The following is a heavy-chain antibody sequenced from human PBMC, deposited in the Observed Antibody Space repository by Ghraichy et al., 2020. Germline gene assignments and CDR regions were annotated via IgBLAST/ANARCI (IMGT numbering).Heavy chain of an antibody. Sequence: SQTLSLTCAVYGGSFSGYYWSWIRQPPGKGLEWIGEINHSGSTNYNPSLKSRVTISVDTSKNQFSLKLSSVTAADTAVYYCARGLGRFLESYFDYWGQGTLVTVSS. V-gene: IGHV4-34*01. J-gene: IGHJ4*02. D-gene: IGHD3-3*01. CDR3: ARGLGRFLESYFDY. CDR2: INHSGST. CDR1: GGSFSGYY.